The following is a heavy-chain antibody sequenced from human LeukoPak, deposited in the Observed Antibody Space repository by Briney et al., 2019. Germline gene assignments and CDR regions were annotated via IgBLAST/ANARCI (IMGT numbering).Heavy chain of an antibody. Sequence: GGSLRLSCAASGFTFSSYAMRWVRQAPGKGLEYVSAISSSGGSTYYADSVKGRFTISRDNSKNTLYLQMSSLRAEDTAVYYCANPTPNYYAPHYYSWGSYYFFDYWGQGTLVTVSS. D-gene: IGHD3-10*01. CDR3: ANPTPNYYAPHYYSWGSYYFFDY. CDR1: GFTFSSYA. J-gene: IGHJ4*02. CDR2: ISSSGGST. V-gene: IGHV3-64*02.